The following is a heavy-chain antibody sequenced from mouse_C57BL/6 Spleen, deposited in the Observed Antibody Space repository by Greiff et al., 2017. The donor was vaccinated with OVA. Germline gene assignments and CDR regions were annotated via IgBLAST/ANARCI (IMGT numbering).Heavy chain of an antibody. D-gene: IGHD2-2*01. CDR2: ISNGGGST. CDR3: ARSYYGYDEGYAMDY. V-gene: IGHV5-12*01. CDR1: GFTFSDYY. Sequence: EVQRVESGGGLVQPGGSLKLSCAASGFTFSDYYMYWVRQTPEKRLEWVAYISNGGGSTYYPDTVKGRFTISRDNAKNTLYLQMSRLKSEDTAMYYCARSYYGYDEGYAMDYWGQGTSVTVSS. J-gene: IGHJ4*01.